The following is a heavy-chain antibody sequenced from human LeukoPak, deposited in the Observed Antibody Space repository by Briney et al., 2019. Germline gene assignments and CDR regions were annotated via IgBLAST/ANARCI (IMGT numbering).Heavy chain of an antibody. J-gene: IGHJ4*02. CDR2: IYSGGST. V-gene: IGHV3-66*01. CDR1: GFTFSSYA. Sequence: GGSLRLSCATSGFTFSSYAMSWVRQAPGKGLEWVSVIYSGGSTYYADSVKGRFTISRDNSKNTLYLQMNSLRAEDTAVYYCARDKYGGPGGFFDYWGQGTLVTVSS. CDR3: ARDKYGGPGGFFDY. D-gene: IGHD4-23*01.